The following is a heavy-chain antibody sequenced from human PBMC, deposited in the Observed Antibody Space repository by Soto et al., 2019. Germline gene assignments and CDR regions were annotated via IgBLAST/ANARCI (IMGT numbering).Heavy chain of an antibody. J-gene: IGHJ6*02. CDR2: ISSSGSTI. D-gene: IGHD1-20*01. V-gene: IGHV3-11*01. CDR1: GFTFSDYY. Sequence: QVQLVESGGGLVKPGGSLRLSCAASGFTFSDYYMSWIRQAPGMGLEWVSYISSSGSTIYYADSVKGRFTISRDNAKNSLYLQMNSLRAEDTAVYYCTRKKRHFSFLRITGIMDVWGQGTTVTVSS. CDR3: TRKKRHFSFLRITGIMDV.